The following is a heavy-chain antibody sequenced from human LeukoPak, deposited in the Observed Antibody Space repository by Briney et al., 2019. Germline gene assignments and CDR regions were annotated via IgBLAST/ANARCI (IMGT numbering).Heavy chain of an antibody. J-gene: IGHJ4*02. Sequence: SETPSLTCTVSGGSINSGSYYWGWIRQPPGKGLEWIGSIYYSGSTYYNPSLKSRVTISVDTSKNQFSLKLSSVTAADTAVYYCARAVGITGTTRYPYWGQGTLVTVSS. D-gene: IGHD1-7*01. CDR2: IYYSGST. CDR3: ARAVGITGTTRYPY. V-gene: IGHV4-39*07. CDR1: GGSINSGSYY.